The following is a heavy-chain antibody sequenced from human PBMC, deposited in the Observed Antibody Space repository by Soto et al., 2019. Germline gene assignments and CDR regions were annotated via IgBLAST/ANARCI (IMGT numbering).Heavy chain of an antibody. V-gene: IGHV3-48*02. D-gene: IGHD6-19*01. CDR3: ARGFFGTIVVAGRGDY. Sequence: EVQLVESGGGLVQPGGSKRLSCIASGLTFSSFSMNWVRQAPGKGLEWVAYISSSSSTTYYADSVKGRFTISRDNAKNSLYLQMNSLRDEDTAVYYCARGFFGTIVVAGRGDYWGQGTLVIVSS. J-gene: IGHJ4*02. CDR1: GLTFSSFS. CDR2: ISSSSSTT.